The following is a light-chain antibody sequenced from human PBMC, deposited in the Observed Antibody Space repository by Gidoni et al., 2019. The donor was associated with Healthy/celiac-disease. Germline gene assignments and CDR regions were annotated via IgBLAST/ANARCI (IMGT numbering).Light chain of an antibody. CDR2: AAS. CDR3: QQLNSYPCS. CDR1: QGISSY. J-gene: IGKJ2*04. Sequence: DIQLTQSPSFLSASVGDRVTITCWARQGISSYLAWYQQIPGKSPKLLIYAASTLQSGVPSRFSGSGSGTEFTLTISSLQPEDFATYYCQQLNSYPCSFGQGTKLEIK. V-gene: IGKV1-9*01.